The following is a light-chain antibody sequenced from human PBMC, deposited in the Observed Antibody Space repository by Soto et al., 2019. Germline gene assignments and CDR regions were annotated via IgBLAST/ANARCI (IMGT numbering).Light chain of an antibody. V-gene: IGKV3-20*01. CDR2: GAS. CDR1: QSVSSSY. J-gene: IGKJ1*01. Sequence: EIVLTQSPGTLSLSPGERATLSCRASQSVSSSYLAWYQQKPGQAPRLLIYGASSRATGIPDRFSGSGSGTDCTLTISRLEPEDFAVYYCQQYGSSPQTFGQGTKVEI. CDR3: QQYGSSPQT.